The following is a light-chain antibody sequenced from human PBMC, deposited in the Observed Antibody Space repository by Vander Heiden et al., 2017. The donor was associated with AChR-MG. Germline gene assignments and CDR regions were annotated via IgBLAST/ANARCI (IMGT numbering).Light chain of an antibody. V-gene: IGKV1-39*01. J-gene: IGKJ2*01. CDR1: ESINTY. Sequence: DIQMTQSPSSLSASIGDRDTMHCRANESINTYLNWYQQKPGKAPKVLIYNADTCQTGVPARFSDSGSGTDFTLTITSRQPEDFATYYCQQSVSTPPHTFGQGTKLEI. CDR3: QQSVSTPPHT. CDR2: NAD.